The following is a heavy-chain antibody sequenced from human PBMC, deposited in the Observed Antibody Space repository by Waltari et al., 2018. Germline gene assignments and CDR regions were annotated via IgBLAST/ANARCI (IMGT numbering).Heavy chain of an antibody. D-gene: IGHD3-10*01. CDR2: INTDGSST. Sequence: VQLATSGGGLVMPGGSLRLSFEASGFPFSGYCMHWVRHALGKGPMWVSRINTDGSSTTYAYSVKGRFTVSRDNARNTLYLQMDTLRAEDTAVYYCATVLSTGEQVGRWGQGTLVTVSS. J-gene: IGHJ4*02. CDR1: GFPFSGYC. CDR3: ATVLSTGEQVGR. V-gene: IGHV3-74*01.